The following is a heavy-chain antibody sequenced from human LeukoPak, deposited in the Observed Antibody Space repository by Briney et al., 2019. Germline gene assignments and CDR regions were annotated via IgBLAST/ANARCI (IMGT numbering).Heavy chain of an antibody. Sequence: SQTLSLTCTVSGGSISSGTYYWSWIRQHPGKGLEWIGYIYYSGSTYYNPALKSRVTISVDTSKNQFSLNLNSVTAADTAVYFCARQHYYESFFDYWGQGILVTVSS. D-gene: IGHD3-22*01. CDR3: ARQHYYESFFDY. J-gene: IGHJ4*02. V-gene: IGHV4-31*03. CDR2: IYYSGST. CDR1: GGSISSGTYY.